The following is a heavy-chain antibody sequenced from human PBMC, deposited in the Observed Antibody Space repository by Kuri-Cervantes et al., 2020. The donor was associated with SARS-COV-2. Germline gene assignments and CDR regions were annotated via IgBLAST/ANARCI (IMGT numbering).Heavy chain of an antibody. CDR1: GGSISSADYY. D-gene: IGHD5-18*01. CDR2: IYYSGST. V-gene: IGHV4-30-4*01. Sequence: SETLSLTCTVSGGSISSADYYWSWIRQPPGTGLEWIGYIYYSGSTYYNPSLKSRITISVDTSKNQFSLKLSSVTAADTAVYYCASCPGGLPYYYYGMDVWGQGTTVTVSS. CDR3: ASCPGGLPYYYYGMDV. J-gene: IGHJ6*02.